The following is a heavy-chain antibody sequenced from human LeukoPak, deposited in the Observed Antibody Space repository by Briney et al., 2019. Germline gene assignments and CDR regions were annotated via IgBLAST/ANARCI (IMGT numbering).Heavy chain of an antibody. J-gene: IGHJ4*02. CDR3: SRRPKVGLSYFDY. Sequence: ASVKVSCTASAVTFSSYAMTWLREAPGQGLEWMGWISAYNGNTNYAQKLQGRVTMTTDTSTSTAYMELRSLRSDDTAVYYCSRRPKVGLSYFDYWGQGTLVTVSS. V-gene: IGHV1-18*01. CDR2: ISAYNGNT. CDR1: AVTFSSYA. D-gene: IGHD1-26*01.